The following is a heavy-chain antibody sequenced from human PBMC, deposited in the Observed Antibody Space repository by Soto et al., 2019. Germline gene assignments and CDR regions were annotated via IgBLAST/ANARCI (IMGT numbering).Heavy chain of an antibody. D-gene: IGHD1-1*01. Sequence: GGSLRLSCAASGFTFSNYAMSWVRQAPGKGLERVSAISSSGDSPYYADSVKGRFTVSRDNSKNTLYLQMNSLRVEDTAIYYCAKNTIPHPHEGGLGTLVSVTS. J-gene: IGHJ4*02. CDR1: GFTFSNYA. V-gene: IGHV3-23*01. CDR3: AKNTIPHPHE. CDR2: ISSSGDSP.